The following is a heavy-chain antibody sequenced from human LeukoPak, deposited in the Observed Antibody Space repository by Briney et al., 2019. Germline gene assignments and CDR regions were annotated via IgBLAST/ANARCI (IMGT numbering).Heavy chain of an antibody. CDR3: ARAPPYSSSWYYYYGMDV. Sequence: SETLSLTCTVSGGSISSYYWSWIRQPPGKGPEWIGYIYYSGSTNYNPSLKSRVTISVDTSKNQFSLKLSSVTAADTAVYYCARAPPYSSSWYYYYGMDVWGQGTTVTVSS. V-gene: IGHV4-59*01. CDR1: GGSISSYY. CDR2: IYYSGST. J-gene: IGHJ6*02. D-gene: IGHD6-13*01.